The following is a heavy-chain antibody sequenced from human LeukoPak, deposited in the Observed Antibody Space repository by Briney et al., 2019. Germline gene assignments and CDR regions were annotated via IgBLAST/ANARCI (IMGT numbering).Heavy chain of an antibody. Sequence: SETLSLTCTVSGGSIISYYWSWSRQPAGRGLEWIGRIYSSGSTNYNPSLKSRVTISLDKPKNQFSLKLSSVSAADTAVYYCARGGSSGPDYWGQGTLVTVSS. CDR2: IYSSGST. CDR1: GGSIISYY. V-gene: IGHV4-4*07. CDR3: ARGGSSGPDY. J-gene: IGHJ4*02. D-gene: IGHD6-19*01.